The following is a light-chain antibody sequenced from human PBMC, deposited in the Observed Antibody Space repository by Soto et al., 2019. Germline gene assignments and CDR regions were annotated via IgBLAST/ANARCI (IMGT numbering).Light chain of an antibody. J-gene: IGLJ2*01. V-gene: IGLV2-14*01. Sequence: QPVLTQPASVSGSPGQSITISCSGTSSDVGAYNFVSWYQQHPGKAPKLMIFEVSNRPSGVSDRFSGSKSGNMASLTISGLQAEDEADYYCSSYTTSSALVVFGGGTKLTVL. CDR2: EVS. CDR1: SSDVGAYNF. CDR3: SSYTTSSALVV.